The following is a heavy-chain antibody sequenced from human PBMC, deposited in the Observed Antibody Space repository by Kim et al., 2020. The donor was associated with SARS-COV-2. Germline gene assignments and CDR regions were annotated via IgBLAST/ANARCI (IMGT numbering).Heavy chain of an antibody. Sequence: GGSLRLSCAASGFTFSSYSMSWVRQAPGKGLEWVSDIIGSGGSTYYADSVTGRFTISIDNSKNMLYLQMNSLRAEDTAVYYCANDIPPLLWLGALAHGM. V-gene: IGHV3-23*01. CDR2: IIGSGGST. D-gene: IGHD3-10*01. CDR3: ANDIPPLLWLGALAHGM. CDR1: GFTFSSYS. J-gene: IGHJ6*01.